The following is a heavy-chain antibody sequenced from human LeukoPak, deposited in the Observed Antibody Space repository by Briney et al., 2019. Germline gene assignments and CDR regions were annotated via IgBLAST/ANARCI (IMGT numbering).Heavy chain of an antibody. Sequence: PSETLSLTCTVSGGSISSSSYYWGWIRQPPGKGLEWIGSIYYSGSTYYNPSLKSRVTISVDTSKNQFSLKLSSVTAADTAVYYCARHLNYYDSSGYYYDRNWFDPWGQGTLVTVSS. CDR1: GGSISSSSYY. CDR2: IYYSGST. D-gene: IGHD3-22*01. V-gene: IGHV4-39*01. J-gene: IGHJ5*02. CDR3: ARHLNYYDSSGYYYDRNWFDP.